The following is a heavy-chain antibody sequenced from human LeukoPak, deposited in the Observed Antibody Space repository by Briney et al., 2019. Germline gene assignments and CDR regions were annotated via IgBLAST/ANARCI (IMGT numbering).Heavy chain of an antibody. V-gene: IGHV3-11*04. J-gene: IGHJ6*03. Sequence: GGSLRLSCAASGFNFRDYYMSWLRQAPGKGLERISHISGTGKTSKYAESMEGRFTISRDNSNHLLYLQMTSLRADDTAVYFCARQRFGDYNYMDDWGKGTTVTVSS. CDR3: ARQRFGDYNYMDD. D-gene: IGHD3-10*01. CDR1: GFNFRDYY. CDR2: ISGTGKTS.